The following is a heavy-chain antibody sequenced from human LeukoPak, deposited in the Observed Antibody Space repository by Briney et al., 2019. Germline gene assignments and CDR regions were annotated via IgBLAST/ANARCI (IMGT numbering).Heavy chain of an antibody. CDR1: GFTFSSYA. V-gene: IGHV3-23*01. Sequence: GGFVRLSCAASGFTFSSYAMGWVRQAPGKGLEWVSTISVSGGSTYYADSVKGRFTISRDNSKNTLYLQMNSLRAEDTAVYYCAKDNSKYRVGAEFDYWGQGTLVTVSS. CDR3: AKDNSKYRVGAEFDY. D-gene: IGHD1-26*01. CDR2: ISVSGGST. J-gene: IGHJ4*02.